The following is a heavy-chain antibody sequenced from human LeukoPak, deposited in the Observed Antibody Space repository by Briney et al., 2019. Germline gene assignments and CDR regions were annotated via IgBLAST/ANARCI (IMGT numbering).Heavy chain of an antibody. V-gene: IGHV4-34*01. CDR2: INHSGST. Sequence: SETLSLTCAVYGGSFSGYYWSWIRQPPGKGLEWIGEINHSGSTSYNPSLKSRVTISVDTSKNQFSLKLSSVTAADTAVHYCARGRGCSGGSCYPPRGWFDPWGQGTLVTVSS. CDR1: GGSFSGYY. CDR3: ARGRGCSGGSCYPPRGWFDP. D-gene: IGHD2-15*01. J-gene: IGHJ5*02.